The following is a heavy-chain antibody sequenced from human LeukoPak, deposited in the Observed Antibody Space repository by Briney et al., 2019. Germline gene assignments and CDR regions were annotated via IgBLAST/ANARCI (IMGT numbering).Heavy chain of an antibody. Sequence: GGSLRLSCAVSGFTFSSYAMSWVRQAPGKGLEWVSTISGSGGGTHYADSVKGRFTISRDNSKNTLFLQMNSLRAEDTAVYYCAKGATVVVVTTIQYWGQGTLVTVSS. CDR2: ISGSGGGT. CDR3: AKGATVVVVTTIQY. D-gene: IGHD3-22*01. CDR1: GFTFSSYA. V-gene: IGHV3-23*01. J-gene: IGHJ1*01.